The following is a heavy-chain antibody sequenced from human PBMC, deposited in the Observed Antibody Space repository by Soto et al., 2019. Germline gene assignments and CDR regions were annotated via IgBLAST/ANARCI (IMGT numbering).Heavy chain of an antibody. CDR2: ISAYNGNT. CDR1: GYTFTNYA. J-gene: IGHJ4*02. V-gene: IGHV1-18*01. Sequence: GASVKGSWKASGYTFTNYAFSWVRQAPGQGLEWMGWISAYNGNTNYPQKLQGRVTMTTDTSTSTAYMELRSLRSDDTSVYYCARDLAAAFPFDCWGQGTLVTVS. D-gene: IGHD6-13*01. CDR3: ARDLAAAFPFDC.